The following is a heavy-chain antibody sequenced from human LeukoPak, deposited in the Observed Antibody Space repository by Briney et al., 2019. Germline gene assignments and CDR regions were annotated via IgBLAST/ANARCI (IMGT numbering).Heavy chain of an antibody. Sequence: SENLSFTCAVSGGSISSGGYSWRWIRQPPGKGLEWIGYIYHRGSTYYNPSLKSRVAISVDRSKNQFSLKLSSVTAADTAVYYCARAGMDNWFDPWGQGTLVTVSS. CDR2: IYHRGST. V-gene: IGHV4-30-2*01. J-gene: IGHJ5*02. CDR1: GGSISSGGYS. CDR3: ARAGMDNWFDP. D-gene: IGHD6-13*01.